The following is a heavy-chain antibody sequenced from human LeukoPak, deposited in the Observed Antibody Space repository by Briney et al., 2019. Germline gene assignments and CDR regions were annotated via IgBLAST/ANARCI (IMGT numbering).Heavy chain of an antibody. CDR1: GFTFSSYG. CDR2: ISYDGSNK. J-gene: IGHJ4*02. Sequence: GGSLRLSCAASGFTFSSYGMHWVRQAPGKGLEWVAVISYDGSNKYYADSVKGRFTISRDNSKNTLYLQMNSLRAEDTAVYYCARMNYDSSGYYDYWGQGTLVTVSS. V-gene: IGHV3-30*03. D-gene: IGHD3-22*01. CDR3: ARMNYDSSGYYDY.